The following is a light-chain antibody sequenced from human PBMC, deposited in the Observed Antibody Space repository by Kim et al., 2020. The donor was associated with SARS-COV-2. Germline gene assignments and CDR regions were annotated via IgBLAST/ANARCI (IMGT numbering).Light chain of an antibody. Sequence: GQTVTISCTSSSGSIDDNYVQWYQQRPGGVPTTVIYEDDQRPSGVSDRFSGSIDNSSNSASLTISGLRTEDEADYYCQSYNRDNVLFGGGTKLTVL. CDR2: EDD. J-gene: IGLJ2*01. CDR1: SGSIDDNY. V-gene: IGLV6-57*02. CDR3: QSYNRDNVL.